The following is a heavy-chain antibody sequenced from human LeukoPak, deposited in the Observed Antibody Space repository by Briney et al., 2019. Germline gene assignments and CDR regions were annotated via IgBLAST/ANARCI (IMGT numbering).Heavy chain of an antibody. Sequence: PSETLSLTCTVSGGSISSYYWSWIRQPAGKGLEWIGRIYTSGSTNYNPSLKSRVTMSVDTSKNQFSLKLSSVTAADTAVYYCGREDIVLMVYAIIDYWGQGTLVTVSS. CDR2: IYTSGST. V-gene: IGHV4-4*07. J-gene: IGHJ4*02. CDR3: GREDIVLMVYAIIDY. CDR1: GGSISSYY. D-gene: IGHD2-8*01.